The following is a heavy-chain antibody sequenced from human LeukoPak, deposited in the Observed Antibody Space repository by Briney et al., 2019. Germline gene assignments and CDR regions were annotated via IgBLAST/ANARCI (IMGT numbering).Heavy chain of an antibody. CDR2: IKQDGSEK. Sequence: GGSLRLSCAASGFTFSSYWMSWVRQAPGKGLEWVASIKQDGSEKYYVDSVKGRFTISRDNAKNSLYLQMNSLRAEDTAVYYCARPKGAVAGTFPFDYWGQGTLVTVSS. CDR3: ARPKGAVAGTFPFDY. CDR1: GFTFSSYW. J-gene: IGHJ4*02. D-gene: IGHD6-19*01. V-gene: IGHV3-7*03.